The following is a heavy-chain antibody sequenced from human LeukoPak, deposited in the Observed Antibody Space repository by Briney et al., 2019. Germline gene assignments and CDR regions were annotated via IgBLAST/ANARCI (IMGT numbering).Heavy chain of an antibody. CDR1: GFTFSTYA. D-gene: IGHD6-19*01. Sequence: GVSLRLSCAASGFTFSTYAMSWVRQAPGKGLEWVSDISGSGGSTHYADSVKGRFTNSRDNSKNTLYLQTDSLRAEDTAVYSMAVAGSIDYWGQGTLVTVSS. J-gene: IGHJ4*02. CDR3: AVAGSIDY. CDR2: ISGSGGST. V-gene: IGHV3-23*01.